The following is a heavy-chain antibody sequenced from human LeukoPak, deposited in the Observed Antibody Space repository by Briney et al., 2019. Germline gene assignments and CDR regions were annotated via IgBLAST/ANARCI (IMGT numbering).Heavy chain of an antibody. CDR3: ARGGGGRLYY. Sequence: SETLSLTCTVSGGSISSGDYYWSWIRQSPGKGLEWIVELDHSGGTNYNPSLKSRITISVDRSKKQFSLNLASVTAADTAVYYCARGGGGRLYYWGQGTVVTVSS. J-gene: IGHJ4*02. CDR2: LDHSGGT. D-gene: IGHD3-16*01. V-gene: IGHV4-39*07. CDR1: GGSISSGDYY.